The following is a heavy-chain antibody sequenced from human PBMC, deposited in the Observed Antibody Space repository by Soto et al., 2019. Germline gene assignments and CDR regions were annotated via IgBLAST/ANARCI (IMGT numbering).Heavy chain of an antibody. D-gene: IGHD2-15*01. CDR1: GFTFSNAW. J-gene: IGHJ4*02. CDR2: IKSNSDGGTT. CDR3: NTAAHGVVVGAATPFRSLKDY. V-gene: IGHV3-15*01. Sequence: EVQLVESGGGLVKPGGSLRLSCAASGFTFSNAWMSWVRQAPGKGLEWVGGIKSNSDGGTTDYAAPVRARFTSSRDDLNNTRDNQMNSLKIENTDVKYCNTAAHGVVVGAATPFRSLKDYWGQGTLVTVSS.